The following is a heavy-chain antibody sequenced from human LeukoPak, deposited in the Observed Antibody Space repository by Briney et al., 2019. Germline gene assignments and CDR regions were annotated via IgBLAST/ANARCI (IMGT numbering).Heavy chain of an antibody. V-gene: IGHV1-18*04. J-gene: IGHJ4*02. CDR3: ARGSREFDY. D-gene: IGHD1-26*01. CDR1: GDTFTDYY. Sequence: GASVKVSCKASGDTFTDYYIHWVRQAPGQGLEWMGWINPNNGATNYAQKLQGRVTMTTDTSTSTAYMELRSLRSDDTAVYYCARGSREFDYWGQGTLVTVSS. CDR2: INPNNGAT.